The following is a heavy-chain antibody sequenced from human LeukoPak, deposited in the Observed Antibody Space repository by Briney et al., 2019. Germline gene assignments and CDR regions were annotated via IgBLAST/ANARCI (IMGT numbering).Heavy chain of an antibody. Sequence: ASVKVSCKASGYTFTGYYMHWVRQAPGQGLEWMGWINPNSGGTNYAQKFQGRVTMTRDTSISTAYMELSRLRSDDTAVYYCARVGLVLDRRLDYWGQGTLVTVSS. V-gene: IGHV1-2*02. J-gene: IGHJ4*02. D-gene: IGHD3-22*01. CDR1: GYTFTGYY. CDR3: ARVGLVLDRRLDY. CDR2: INPNSGGT.